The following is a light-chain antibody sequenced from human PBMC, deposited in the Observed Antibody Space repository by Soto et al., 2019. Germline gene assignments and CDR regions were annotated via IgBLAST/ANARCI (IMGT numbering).Light chain of an antibody. J-gene: IGLJ1*01. CDR2: GNI. CDR3: QSYDSTLSARYV. CDR1: SSNIGAGYD. V-gene: IGLV1-40*01. Sequence: QSVLTKPPSVSGAPGQRVTISCTGSSSNIGAGYDVHWYQQRPGTAPKLLIFGNINRPSGVPDRFSGSKSGTSASLAITGLQAADEGDYYCQSYDSTLSARYVFGTGTKLTVL.